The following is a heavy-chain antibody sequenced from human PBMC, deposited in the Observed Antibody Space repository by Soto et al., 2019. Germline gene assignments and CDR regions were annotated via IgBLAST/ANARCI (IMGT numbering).Heavy chain of an antibody. V-gene: IGHV3-33*01. J-gene: IGHJ5*02. CDR3: AREGGSSWYSHSGWCDP. Sequence: QVQLVESGGGVVQPGRSLRLSCAASGFTFSSYGMHCVRQAPGKGLEGVAVIWYDGSNKYYADSVKGRFTISRDNSKKTLYLQRNSLRAEDTAVYYCAREGGSSWYSHSGWCDPWGQGTLVTVSS. D-gene: IGHD6-13*01. CDR2: IWYDGSNK. CDR1: GFTFSSYG.